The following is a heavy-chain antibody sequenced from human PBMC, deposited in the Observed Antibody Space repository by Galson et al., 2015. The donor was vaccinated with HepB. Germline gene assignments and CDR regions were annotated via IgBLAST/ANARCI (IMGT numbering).Heavy chain of an antibody. CDR3: ASQGPRLGRQWLVTGYYGMDV. CDR2: IYYSGST. Sequence: ETLSLTCTVSGGSISSSSYYWGWIRQPPGKGLEWIGSIYYSGSTYYNPSLKSRVTISVDTSKNQFSLKLSSVTAADTAVYYCASQGPRLGRQWLVTGYYGMDVWGQGTTVTVSS. V-gene: IGHV4-39*01. CDR1: GGSISSSSYY. J-gene: IGHJ6*02. D-gene: IGHD6-19*01.